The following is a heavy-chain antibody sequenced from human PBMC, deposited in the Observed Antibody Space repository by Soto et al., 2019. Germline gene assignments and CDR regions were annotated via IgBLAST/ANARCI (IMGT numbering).Heavy chain of an antibody. CDR2: IYHSGST. J-gene: IGHJ4*02. V-gene: IGHV4-38-2*01. Sequence: ETLSLTCAVSGYSISSGYYWGWIRQPPGKGLEWIGSIYHSGSTYYNPSLKSRVSISVDTSKNQFSLRLSSVTAADTAMYYCARRHSSSWYGLDYWGQGTLVTVSS. CDR1: GYSISSGYY. CDR3: ARRHSSSWYGLDY. D-gene: IGHD6-13*01.